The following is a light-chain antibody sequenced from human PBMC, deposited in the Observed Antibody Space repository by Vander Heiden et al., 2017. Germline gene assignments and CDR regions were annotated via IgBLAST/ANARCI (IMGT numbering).Light chain of an antibody. CDR3: RQALQTLWT. CDR2: LGS. J-gene: IGKJ1*01. V-gene: IGKV2-28*01. CDR1: QSLLHSNGYNY. Sequence: DIVMTQSPLSLPVTPGEPASISCRSSQSLLHSNGYNYLDWYLQKPGQSPQLLIYLGSNRDSGVPDRFSGSGSGTDFTLKISRVEAEDVGVYYCRQALQTLWTFGQGTKVEIK.